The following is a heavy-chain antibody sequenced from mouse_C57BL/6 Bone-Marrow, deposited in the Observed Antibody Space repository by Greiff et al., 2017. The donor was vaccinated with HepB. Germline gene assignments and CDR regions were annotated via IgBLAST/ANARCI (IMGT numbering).Heavy chain of an antibody. V-gene: IGHV5-12*01. CDR3: ARQYSNYRYFDV. CDR2: ISNGGGST. CDR1: GFTFSDYY. D-gene: IGHD2-5*01. J-gene: IGHJ1*03. Sequence: EVQLVESGGGLVQPGGSLKLSCAASGFTFSDYYMYWVRQTPEKRLEWVAYISNGGGSTYYPDTVKGRFTISRDNAKNTLYLQMSRLKSEDTAMYYCARQYSNYRYFDVWGTGTTVTVSS.